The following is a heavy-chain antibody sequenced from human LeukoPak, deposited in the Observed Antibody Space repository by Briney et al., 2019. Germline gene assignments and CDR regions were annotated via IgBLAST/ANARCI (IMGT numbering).Heavy chain of an antibody. CDR3: ARSPRGAYCGGDCFYAFDI. Sequence: PGGSLRLSCAASGFTFSSYSMNWVRQAPGKGLEWVSYISSSSSTIYYADSVKGRFTISRDNAKNSLYLQMNSLRAEDTAVYYCARSPRGAYCGGDCFYAFDIWGQGTMVTVSS. J-gene: IGHJ3*02. V-gene: IGHV3-48*01. CDR2: ISSSSSTI. D-gene: IGHD2-21*02. CDR1: GFTFSSYS.